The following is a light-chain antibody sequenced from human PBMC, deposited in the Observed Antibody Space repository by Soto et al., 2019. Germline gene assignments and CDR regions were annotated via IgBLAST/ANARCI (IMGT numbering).Light chain of an antibody. V-gene: IGKV4-1*01. J-gene: IGKJ3*01. CDR2: WAF. Sequence: DIVMTQSPDSLAVSPGERATINCKSSQSLLYSSNNKNYLAWYQQKPGQPPKLLIYWAFTRQSGVPDRFSGSRSGTDLTLTISSLQAEDVAFYYCQQYYSTLPFTFVPGTRVDIK. CDR1: QSLLYSSNNKNY. CDR3: QQYYSTLPFT.